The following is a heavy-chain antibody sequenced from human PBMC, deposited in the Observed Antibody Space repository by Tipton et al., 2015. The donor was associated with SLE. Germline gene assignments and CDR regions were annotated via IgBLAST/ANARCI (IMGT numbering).Heavy chain of an antibody. CDR2: ISGSGGST. V-gene: IGHV3-23*01. D-gene: IGHD6-13*01. Sequence: SLRLSCAASGFTISSYAMSWVRQAPGKGLEWVSAISGSGGSTYYADSVKGRFTISRDNSKNTLYLQMNSLRAEDTAVYYCAKGPRVAAGGRDYFDYWGQGTLVTVSS. CDR1: GFTISSYA. CDR3: AKGPRVAAGGRDYFDY. J-gene: IGHJ4*02.